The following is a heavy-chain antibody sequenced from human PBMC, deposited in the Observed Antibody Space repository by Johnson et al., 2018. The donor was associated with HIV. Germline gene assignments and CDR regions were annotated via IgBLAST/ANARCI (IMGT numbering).Heavy chain of an antibody. CDR2: IYTGSTT. CDR3: ARDKGHAFDI. CDR1: GFNVSANY. Sequence: EVQLVESGGALVQPGGSLRLSCAASGFNVSANYMNWVRQAPGKGLEWVSLIYTGSTTYYTDSVKGRFTISRDNSKNTLYLQMNSLGAEDTAVYYCARDKGHAFDIWGQGTMVTVSS. V-gene: IGHV3-66*01. J-gene: IGHJ3*02.